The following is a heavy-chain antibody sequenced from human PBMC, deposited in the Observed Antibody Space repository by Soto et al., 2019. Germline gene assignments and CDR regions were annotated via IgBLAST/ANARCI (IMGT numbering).Heavy chain of an antibody. J-gene: IGHJ3*02. Sequence: SETLSLTCTVSGGSISSGDYYWSWIRQPPGKGLEWIGYIYYSGGTYYNPSLKSRVTISVDTSKNQFSLKLSSVTAADTAVYYCARVSSRMINAFDIWGQGTMVTVS. CDR2: IYYSGGT. D-gene: IGHD3-16*01. CDR1: GGSISSGDYY. V-gene: IGHV4-30-4*01. CDR3: ARVSSRMINAFDI.